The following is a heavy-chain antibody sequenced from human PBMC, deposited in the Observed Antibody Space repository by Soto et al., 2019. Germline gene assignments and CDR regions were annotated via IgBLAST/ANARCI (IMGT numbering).Heavy chain of an antibody. D-gene: IGHD2-21*01. CDR3: AGDVANGLEY. J-gene: IGHJ4*02. CDR1: GGSISRYY. Sequence: QVQLQESGPGLVKPSETLSLTCTVSGGSISRYYWSWIRQPPGKGLEWIGYIYYRWTTSYTPSLKSRVTMSLDTSKNQFSLNLSSLTAADTAIYYCAGDVANGLEYWGQGILVTVSS. V-gene: IGHV4-59*01. CDR2: IYYRWTT.